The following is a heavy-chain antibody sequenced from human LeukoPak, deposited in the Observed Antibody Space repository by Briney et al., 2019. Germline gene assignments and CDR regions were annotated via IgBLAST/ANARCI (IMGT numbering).Heavy chain of an antibody. CDR2: ISSSGTTI. CDR3: AREGHSSSFDY. Sequence: GGSLRLSCAASGFTFNDYRMDWIRQAPGKGPEWVSYISSSGTTIFYTDSVRGRFTVSRDNARNSLFLQMNYLSAEDTAVYYCAREGHSSSFDYWGQGALVTVSS. CDR1: GFTFNDYR. V-gene: IGHV3-11*01. J-gene: IGHJ4*01. D-gene: IGHD2/OR15-2a*01.